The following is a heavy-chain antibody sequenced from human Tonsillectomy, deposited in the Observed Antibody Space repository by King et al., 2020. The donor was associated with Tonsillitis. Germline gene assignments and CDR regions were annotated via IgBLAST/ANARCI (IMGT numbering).Heavy chain of an antibody. Sequence: VQLVESGGGLVQPGGSLRLSCAASGFTFISYAMSWVRQAPGKGLEWVSSISGIVGSTYYADSVKGRFTIARDNSNNTLYLQMNSLRADDTAVYYCSEMAQQWLIDYWGQGTLVTVSS. J-gene: IGHJ4*02. CDR1: GFTFISYA. D-gene: IGHD6-19*01. CDR3: SEMAQQWLIDY. V-gene: IGHV3-23*04. CDR2: ISGIVGST.